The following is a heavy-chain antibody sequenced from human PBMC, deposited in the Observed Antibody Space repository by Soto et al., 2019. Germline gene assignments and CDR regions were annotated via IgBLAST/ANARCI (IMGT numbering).Heavy chain of an antibody. Sequence: SRTLSLTCVISGDSVSSNSAAWNWFRQSPSRGLEWLGRTYYRSKWYNDYAVSVKSRITINPDTSKNQFSLQLNSVTPEDTAVYYCARDLGDDAFDIWGQGTMVTVSS. V-gene: IGHV6-1*01. CDR2: TYYRSKWYN. D-gene: IGHD2-21*01. J-gene: IGHJ3*02. CDR1: GDSVSSNSAA. CDR3: ARDLGDDAFDI.